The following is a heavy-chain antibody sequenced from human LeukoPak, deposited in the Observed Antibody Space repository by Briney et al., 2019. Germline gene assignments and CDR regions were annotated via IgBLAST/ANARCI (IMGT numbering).Heavy chain of an antibody. V-gene: IGHV4-39*01. CDR1: GGSISSSSYY. Sequence: SSETLSLTCTVSGGSISSSSYYWGWIRQPPGKGLEWIGSIYYSGSTYYNPSLKSRVTISVDTSKNQFSLKLSSVTAADTAVYYCARHCMIAAAGTRAFDIWGQGTMVTVSS. J-gene: IGHJ3*02. CDR2: IYYSGST. D-gene: IGHD6-13*01. CDR3: ARHCMIAAAGTRAFDI.